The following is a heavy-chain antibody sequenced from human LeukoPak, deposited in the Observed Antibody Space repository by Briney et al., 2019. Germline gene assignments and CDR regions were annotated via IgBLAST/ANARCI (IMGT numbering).Heavy chain of an antibody. Sequence: GGSLRLSCAASGFTFSSYAMSWVRQAPGKGLEWVSAISGSGGSTYYADSVKGRFAISRDNSKNTLYLQMNSLRAEDTAVYYCAKDRGVAARPSYGFYYYYMDVWGKGTTVTVSS. CDR1: GFTFSSYA. CDR3: AKDRGVAARPSYGFYYYYMDV. J-gene: IGHJ6*03. V-gene: IGHV3-23*01. CDR2: ISGSGGST. D-gene: IGHD6-6*01.